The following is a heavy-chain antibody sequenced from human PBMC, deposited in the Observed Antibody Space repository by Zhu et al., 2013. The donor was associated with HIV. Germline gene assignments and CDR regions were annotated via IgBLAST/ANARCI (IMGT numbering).Heavy chain of an antibody. CDR2: IIPIFGSA. V-gene: IGHV1-69*01. CDR1: GGTFSNYT. CDR3: IRRAFYYDRSWFDP. Sequence: QVQLVQSGAEVKKPGSSVKVSCKASGGTFSNYTITWVRQAPGQGPEWMGGIIPIFGSANYAQRFQGRVTITADESTRTAYMELSTLRSEDTAVYYCIRRAFYYDRSWFDPWGQGNPGHRLL. J-gene: IGHJ5*02. D-gene: IGHD3-22*01.